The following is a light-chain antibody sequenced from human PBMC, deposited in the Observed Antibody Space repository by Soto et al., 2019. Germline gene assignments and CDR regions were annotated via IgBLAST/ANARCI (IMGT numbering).Light chain of an antibody. Sequence: DIVLTQSPGTLSLSPGERATLSCRASQSVSGSYLAWYQQRPGQAPRLLIYDASTRATGIPDRFSGSGSGTDFTLTISRLEPEDFAVYYCQQYYTSRAVGQGTKV. V-gene: IGKV3-20*01. J-gene: IGKJ1*01. CDR2: DAS. CDR1: QSVSGSY. CDR3: QQYYTSRA.